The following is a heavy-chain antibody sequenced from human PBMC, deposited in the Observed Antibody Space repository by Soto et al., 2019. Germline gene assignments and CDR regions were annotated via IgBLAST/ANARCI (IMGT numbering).Heavy chain of an antibody. Sequence: GASVKVSCKASGYTFTSYGISWVRQAPGQGLEWMGWISAYNGNTNYAQKLQGRVTMTTDTSTSTAYMELRSLRSDDTAVYYCAGDTYYDILTGPEGVHYYYGMDVWGQGTTVTVSS. D-gene: IGHD3-9*01. J-gene: IGHJ6*02. CDR1: GYTFTSYG. V-gene: IGHV1-18*01. CDR2: ISAYNGNT. CDR3: AGDTYYDILTGPEGVHYYYGMDV.